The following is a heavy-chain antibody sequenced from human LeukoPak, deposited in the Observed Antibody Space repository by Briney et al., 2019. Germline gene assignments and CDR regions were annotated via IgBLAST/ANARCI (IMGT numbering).Heavy chain of an antibody. J-gene: IGHJ4*02. CDR2: IIPIFGTA. CDR1: GGTFSSYA. CDR3: ARAPNYGGGCDY. D-gene: IGHD2-21*01. Sequence: SVKVSCKASGGTFSSYAISWVRQAPGQGLEWMGGIIPIFGTANYAQKFQGRVTITADESTSTAYMELSSLRSEDTAVYYCARAPNYGGGCDYWGQGTLVTVSS. V-gene: IGHV1-69*13.